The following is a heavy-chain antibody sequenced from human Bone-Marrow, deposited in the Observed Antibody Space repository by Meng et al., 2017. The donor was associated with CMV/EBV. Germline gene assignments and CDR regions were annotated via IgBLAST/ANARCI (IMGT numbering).Heavy chain of an antibody. D-gene: IGHD1-26*01. CDR2: IKQDGSKK. CDR3: TRDDRWALDF. J-gene: IGHJ4*02. V-gene: IGHV3-7*01. CDR1: GFTFSTYW. Sequence: GESLKISCAASGFTFSTYWMSWARQAPGKGLEWVANIKQDGSKKYYVDSVRGRFTTSRDNAGNSLYLEMNSLRVEDTAVYYCTRDDRWALDFWGQGTLVTVSS.